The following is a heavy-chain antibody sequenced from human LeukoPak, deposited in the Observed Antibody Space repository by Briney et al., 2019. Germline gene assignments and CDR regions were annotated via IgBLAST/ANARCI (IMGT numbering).Heavy chain of an antibody. Sequence: ASVKVSCKASGYTFNSYSINWVRQPPGQELEWMGSINAYNGNTNYAQKVQGRVTMTTDTSTSTAYMELRSLRSDDTALYYCARDGFRGPSDYWGQGTLVTVSS. CDR2: INAYNGNT. V-gene: IGHV1-18*01. J-gene: IGHJ4*02. CDR1: GYTFNSYS. CDR3: ARDGFRGPSDY. D-gene: IGHD3-16*01.